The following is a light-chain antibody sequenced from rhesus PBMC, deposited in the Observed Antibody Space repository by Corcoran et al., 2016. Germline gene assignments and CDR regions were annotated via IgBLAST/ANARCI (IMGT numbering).Light chain of an antibody. J-gene: IGKJ2*01. CDR2: GAS. CDR1: QSVSSS. V-gene: IGKV3-42*03. CDR3: QQYSNWYS. Sequence: EIVLTQSPATLSLSPGERATLSCRASQSVSSSLAWYQQKPGQVPRLLIYGASSRATGIPDRFSGSGSGTDFTLTISSLETEDFAVYYCQQYSNWYSFGQGTKVEIK.